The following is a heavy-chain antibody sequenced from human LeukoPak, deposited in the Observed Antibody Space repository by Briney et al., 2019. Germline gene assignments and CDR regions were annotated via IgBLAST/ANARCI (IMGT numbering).Heavy chain of an antibody. J-gene: IGHJ6*03. CDR1: GYTLTELS. CDR3: ATDTPIFRYYGSGSPYYYYMDV. CDR2: FDPEDGET. D-gene: IGHD3-10*01. Sequence: ASVKVSCKVSGYTLTELSMHWVRQAPGRGLEWMGGFDPEDGETIYAQKFQGRVTMTEDTSTDTAYMELSSLRSEDTAVYYCATDTPIFRYYGSGSPYYYYMDVGGKGTTVTVSS. V-gene: IGHV1-24*01.